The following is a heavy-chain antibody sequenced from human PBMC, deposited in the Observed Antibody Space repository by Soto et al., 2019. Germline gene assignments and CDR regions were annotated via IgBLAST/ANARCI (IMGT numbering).Heavy chain of an antibody. V-gene: IGHV1-69*13. Sequence: SVKVSCKASGGSFSNYPISWVRRAPGQGLEWMGGIIPSFGRPNYAQKFQGRVTVTADESTSTAYMELSSLRSEDTAVYFCARDSREITRVRGVIPYYYQYHIHVWG. CDR2: IIPSFGRP. J-gene: IGHJ6*02. CDR3: ARDSREITRVRGVIPYYYQYHIHV. D-gene: IGHD3-10*01. CDR1: GGSFSNYP.